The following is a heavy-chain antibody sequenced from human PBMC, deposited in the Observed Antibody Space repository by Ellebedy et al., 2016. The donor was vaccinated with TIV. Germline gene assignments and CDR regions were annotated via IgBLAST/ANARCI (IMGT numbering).Heavy chain of an antibody. CDR2: ISYDGSNK. CDR1: GFTFSNYA. D-gene: IGHD6-19*01. J-gene: IGHJ4*02. Sequence: GGSLRLSCAASGFTFSNYAMHWVRQAPGKGLEWVAVISYDGSNKYYTDSVKGRFTISRDNSKNTLYLQMSSLRAEDTAVYYCVRDLQWLVFDYWGQGTLVTVSS. CDR3: VRDLQWLVFDY. V-gene: IGHV3-30*04.